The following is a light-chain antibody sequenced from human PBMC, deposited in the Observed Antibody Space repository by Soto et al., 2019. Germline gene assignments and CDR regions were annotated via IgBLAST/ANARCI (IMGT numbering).Light chain of an antibody. CDR2: KAS. CDR3: QQYNSYSPT. J-gene: IGKJ1*01. V-gene: IGKV1-5*03. Sequence: DIQMTQSPSTLSASVGDRVTITCRASQSISSGLAWYQQKPGKAPKLLIYKASGLEIGVPSRLSGGGSGAXXXXXXXXXXXXDXAXXXXQQYNSYSPTFGQGTKVEIK. CDR1: QSISSG.